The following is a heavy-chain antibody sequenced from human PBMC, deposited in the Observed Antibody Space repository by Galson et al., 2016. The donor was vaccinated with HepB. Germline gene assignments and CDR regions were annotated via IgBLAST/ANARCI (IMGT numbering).Heavy chain of an antibody. D-gene: IGHD2-15*01. V-gene: IGHV1-18*01. CDR1: GYTFTSHG. Sequence: SVKVSCKASGYTFTSHGISWVRQAPGQGPEWLGWISAYNGDTKYSQKLQGRVTLTTDTSTSTAFMELRSLTSDDTAVYYCAKDRDWGYCSGVGCYSGGWFDPWGQGTLVTVSS. CDR2: ISAYNGDT. CDR3: AKDRDWGYCSGVGCYSGGWFDP. J-gene: IGHJ5*02.